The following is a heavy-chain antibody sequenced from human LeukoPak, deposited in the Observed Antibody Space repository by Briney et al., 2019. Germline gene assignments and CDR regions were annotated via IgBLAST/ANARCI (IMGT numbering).Heavy chain of an antibody. CDR3: SGLYGGYPY. CDR2: IYYSGST. J-gene: IGHJ4*02. D-gene: IGHD5-12*01. CDR1: GGSISGSNYY. V-gene: IGHV4-39*01. Sequence: SETLSLTCTVSGGSISGSNYYWGWIRQPPGKGLEWIGSIYYSGSTYYNPSLKSPVTISVDTSKNQFSLKLTSVTAADTAVYYCSGLYGGYPYWGQGTLVTVSS.